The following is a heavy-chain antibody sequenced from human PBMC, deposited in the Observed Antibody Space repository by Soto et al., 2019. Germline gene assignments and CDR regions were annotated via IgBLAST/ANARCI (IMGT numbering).Heavy chain of an antibody. CDR3: ARHAPSGVTTPAY. V-gene: IGHV4-59*08. CDR1: GGSISSYY. Sequence: SETLSLTCTVSGGSISSYYWSWIRQPPGKGLEWIGYIYYSGSTNYNPSLKSRVTISVDTSKNQFSLKLSSVTAADTAVYYCARHAPSGVTTPAYWGQGTLVTVSS. CDR2: IYYSGST. D-gene: IGHD4-17*01. J-gene: IGHJ4*02.